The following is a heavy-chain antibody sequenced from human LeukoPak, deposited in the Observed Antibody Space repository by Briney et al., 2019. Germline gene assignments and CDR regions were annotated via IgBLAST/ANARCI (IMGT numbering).Heavy chain of an antibody. CDR3: ATEAYTNYGFDY. CDR2: ISTSGSTI. J-gene: IGHJ4*02. CDR1: GFTLSDYY. V-gene: IGHV3-11*04. D-gene: IGHD4-11*01. Sequence: GGSLRLSCAASGFTLSDYYMNWIRQAPGKALEWVSYISTSGSTIYYADSVKGRFTISRDNAKSSLYLQMNILRAEDTAVYFCATEAYTNYGFDYWGQGTLVTVSS.